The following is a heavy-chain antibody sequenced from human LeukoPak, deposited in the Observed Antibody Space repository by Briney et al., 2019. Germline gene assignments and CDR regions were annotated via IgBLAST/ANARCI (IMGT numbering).Heavy chain of an antibody. CDR3: ARGVSYRVVVTATDFDY. Sequence: GGSLRLSCEASGFTFTSYYMNWVRQAPGRGLEWVSSIGSSSTHIYYAASVKGRFTTSRDNAKNSLYLQMNSLRAEDTAVYYCARGVSYRVVVTATDFDYWGQGTLVTVSS. CDR2: IGSSSTHI. V-gene: IGHV3-21*01. CDR1: GFTFTSYY. J-gene: IGHJ4*02. D-gene: IGHD2-21*02.